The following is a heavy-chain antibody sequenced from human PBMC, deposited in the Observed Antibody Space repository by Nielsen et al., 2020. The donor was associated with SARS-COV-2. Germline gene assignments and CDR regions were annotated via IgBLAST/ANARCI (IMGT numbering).Heavy chain of an antibody. V-gene: IGHV3-30-3*01. CDR3: ARSDPNYDSSGYYGL. Sequence: GESLKISCAASGFTFSSYAMHWVRQAPGKGLEWAAVISYDGSNKYYADSVKGRFTISRDNSKNTLYLQMNSLRAEDTAVYYCARSDPNYDSSGYYGLWGQGTLVTVSS. J-gene: IGHJ4*02. D-gene: IGHD3-22*01. CDR2: ISYDGSNK. CDR1: GFTFSSYA.